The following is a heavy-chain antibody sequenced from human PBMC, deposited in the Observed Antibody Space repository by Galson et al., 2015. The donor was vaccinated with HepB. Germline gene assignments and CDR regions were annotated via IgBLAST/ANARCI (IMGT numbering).Heavy chain of an antibody. Sequence: SVKVSCKASGYTFTGYYMHWVRQAPGQGLEWMGWINPNSGGTNYAQKFQGWVTMTRDTSISTAYVELSRLRSDDTAVYYCARSTYDFWSGYNMDVWGKGTTVTVSS. CDR1: GYTFTGYY. J-gene: IGHJ6*03. CDR2: INPNSGGT. V-gene: IGHV1-2*04. CDR3: ARSTYDFWSGYNMDV. D-gene: IGHD3-3*01.